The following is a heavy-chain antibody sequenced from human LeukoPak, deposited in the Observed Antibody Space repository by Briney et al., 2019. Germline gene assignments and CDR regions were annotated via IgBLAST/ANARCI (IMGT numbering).Heavy chain of an antibody. CDR3: AKAPVTSCRGAFCYPFDY. CDR2: IRYDGTNT. V-gene: IGHV3-30*02. CDR1: GFTFSNYG. D-gene: IGHD2-15*01. Sequence: GGSLRLSCAASGFTFSNYGIHWVRQAPGKGLEWVAFIRYDGTNTYYADSVKGRFTLSRDNSKNTLYLQMNSLRAEDTALYYCAKAPVTSCRGAFCYPFDYWGQGTLVTVSS. J-gene: IGHJ4*02.